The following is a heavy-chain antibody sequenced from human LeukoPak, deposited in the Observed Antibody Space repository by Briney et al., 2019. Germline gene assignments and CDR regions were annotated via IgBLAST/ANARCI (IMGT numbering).Heavy chain of an antibody. D-gene: IGHD6-19*01. CDR2: VHPNSGGT. Sequence: GASVKVSCKASGYTFTGYYLHWVRQAPGQGLEWMGWVHPNSGGTNYAQKFQGRVTMTRDTSISTAYMELSSLRSDDTAVYFCARLASVPGWGQGTLVTVSS. J-gene: IGHJ1*01. CDR3: ARLASVPG. CDR1: GYTFTGYY. V-gene: IGHV1-2*02.